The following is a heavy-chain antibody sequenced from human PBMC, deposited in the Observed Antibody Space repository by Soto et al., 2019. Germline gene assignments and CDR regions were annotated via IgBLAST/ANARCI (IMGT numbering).Heavy chain of an antibody. V-gene: IGHV4-59*01. CDR3: ARGGPGPGVIVVVPAATEGAFDI. D-gene: IGHD2-2*01. Sequence: SETRSLTCTVSGGSISSYYWSWIRQPPGKGLEWIGYIYYSGSTNYNPSLKSRVTISVDTSKNQFSLKLSSVTAADPAVYYCARGGPGPGVIVVVPAATEGAFDIRGQGTMVPVSS. CDR1: GGSISSYY. CDR2: IYYSGST. J-gene: IGHJ3*02.